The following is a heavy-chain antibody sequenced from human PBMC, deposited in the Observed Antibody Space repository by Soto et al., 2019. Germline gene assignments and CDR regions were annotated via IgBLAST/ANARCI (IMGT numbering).Heavy chain of an antibody. D-gene: IGHD6-6*01. J-gene: IGHJ6*02. V-gene: IGHV4-61*01. CDR3: ASQYSSSFHYYYGMDV. Sequence: NLSETLSLTCTVSGGSVSSGSYYWSWIRQPPGKGLEWIGYIYYSGSTNYNPSLKSRVTISVDTSKNQFSLKLSSVTAADTAVYYCASQYSSSFHYYYGMDVWGQGTTVTVSS. CDR1: GGSVSSGSYY. CDR2: IYYSGST.